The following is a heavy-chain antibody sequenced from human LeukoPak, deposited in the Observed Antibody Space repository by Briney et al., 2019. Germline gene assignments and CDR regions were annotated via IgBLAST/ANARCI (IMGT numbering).Heavy chain of an antibody. CDR3: ARGDYGGDYFDY. Sequence: GGSLRLSCAASGFTFSSYWMHWVRQAPGKGLVWVSRINSDGSSTSHADSVKGRFTISRDNAKNTLYLQMNSLRAEDTAVYYCARGDYGGDYFDYWGQGTLVTVSS. CDR2: INSDGSST. D-gene: IGHD4-23*01. CDR1: GFTFSSYW. J-gene: IGHJ4*02. V-gene: IGHV3-74*01.